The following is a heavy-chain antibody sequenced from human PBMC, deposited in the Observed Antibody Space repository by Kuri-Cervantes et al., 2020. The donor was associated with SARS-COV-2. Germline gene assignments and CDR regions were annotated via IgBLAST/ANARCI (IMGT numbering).Heavy chain of an antibody. D-gene: IGHD1-26*01. V-gene: IGHV4-34*01. CDR2: INHSGST. J-gene: IGHJ4*02. CDR3: ARGYGSYFY. Sequence: ESLKISCAASGFSFSSYGMSWIRQPPGKGLEWIGEINHSGSTNYNPSLTSRVTMSVDTSKNQFSLKLSSVTAADTAVYYCARGYGSYFYWGQGTLVTVSS. CDR1: GFSFSSYG.